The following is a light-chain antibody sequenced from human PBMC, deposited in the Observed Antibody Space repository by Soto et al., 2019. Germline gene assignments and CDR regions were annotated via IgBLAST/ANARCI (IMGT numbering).Light chain of an antibody. V-gene: IGKV3-20*01. J-gene: IGKJ2*02. Sequence: EIVLTQSPGTLSLSPGERATLSCRASQSVSSNFLAWYQQKPGQAPKLLISGGSSRATGIPDRFSGSGSGTDFTLTITKLEPEDFAVYSCQQSGSSPGTFGQGTKLEIK. CDR1: QSVSSNF. CDR2: GGS. CDR3: QQSGSSPGT.